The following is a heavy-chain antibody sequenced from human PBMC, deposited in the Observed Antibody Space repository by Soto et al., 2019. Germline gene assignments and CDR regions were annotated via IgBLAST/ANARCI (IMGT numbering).Heavy chain of an antibody. CDR1: GGSISSYY. CDR2: IYYSGST. J-gene: IGHJ6*02. CDR3: ARYKSNYYYGMDV. Sequence: NPSETLSLTCTVSGGSISSYYWSWIRQPPGKGLEWIGYIYYSGSTNYNPSLKSRVTISVDTSKNQFSLKLSSVTAADTAVYYCARYKSNYYYGMDVWGQGTLVTVSS. D-gene: IGHD1-20*01. V-gene: IGHV4-59*08.